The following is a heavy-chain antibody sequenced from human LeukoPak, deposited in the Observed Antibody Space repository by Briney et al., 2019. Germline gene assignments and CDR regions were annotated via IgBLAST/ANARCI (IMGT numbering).Heavy chain of an antibody. D-gene: IGHD3-16*01. CDR1: GYIFTELS. J-gene: IGHJ4*01. CDR2: CDPENGKT. CDR3: AIDTVYYDPPTY. V-gene: IGHV1-24*01. Sequence: ASVKVSCKVSGYIFTELSMHWVRQSPGKGLEWMGGCDPENGKTVYAQNFQGRVTMTEDTSTDTAYMELTSLTSDDTAIYYCAIDTVYYDPPTYWGQGTPVTVSS.